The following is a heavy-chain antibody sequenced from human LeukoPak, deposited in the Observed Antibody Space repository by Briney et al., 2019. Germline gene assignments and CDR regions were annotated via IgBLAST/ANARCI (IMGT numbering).Heavy chain of an antibody. V-gene: IGHV5-51*01. J-gene: IGHJ6*02. CDR2: IYPGDSDT. Sequence: GESLKISCKGSGYSFTSYWIGWVRQMPGKGLEWMGIIYPGDSDTRYSPSFQDQVTISADKSISTAYLQWSSLKASDTAMYYCARTGTTETRSYYYYYGMDVWGQGTTVTVSS. D-gene: IGHD1-14*01. CDR3: ARTGTTETRSYYYYYGMDV. CDR1: GYSFTSYW.